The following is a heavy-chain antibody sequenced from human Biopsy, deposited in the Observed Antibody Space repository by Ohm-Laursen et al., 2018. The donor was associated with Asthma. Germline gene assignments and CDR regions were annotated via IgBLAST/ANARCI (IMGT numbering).Heavy chain of an antibody. CDR3: ARNYYDFLTGQGNNAFAI. D-gene: IGHD3-9*01. J-gene: IGHJ3*02. CDR2: INTGNGNT. CDR1: GYTFISYA. Sequence: GASVKASCKASGYTFISYAIHWVRQAPGQRLEWMGWINTGNGNTKYSQKFQGRVTITRDTSASTAYMELSSLRSEDTAVYYCARNYYDFLTGQGNNAFAIWGQGTMVTASS. V-gene: IGHV1-3*04.